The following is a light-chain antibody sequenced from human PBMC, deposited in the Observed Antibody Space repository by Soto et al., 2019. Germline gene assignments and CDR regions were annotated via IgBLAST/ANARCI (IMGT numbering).Light chain of an antibody. CDR3: QSFDTSLTNSYV. Sequence: QLVLTQPPSVSGAPGQRVTISCTGSSSNIGAGYDVHWYQQLPGAAPKLLIYGNTNRPSGVPDRFSGSKSGTSASLAITGLQAEDEGDYYCQSFDTSLTNSYVFGTGTKVTVL. V-gene: IGLV1-40*01. J-gene: IGLJ1*01. CDR2: GNT. CDR1: SSNIGAGYD.